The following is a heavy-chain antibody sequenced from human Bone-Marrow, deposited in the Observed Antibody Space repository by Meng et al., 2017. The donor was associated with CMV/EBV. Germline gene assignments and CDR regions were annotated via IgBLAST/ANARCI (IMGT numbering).Heavy chain of an antibody. Sequence: SETLSLTCTVSGGSISSGDYYWSWIRQPPGKGLEWIGYIYSSGSTNYNPSLKSRVTISVDTSKNQFSLRLSSVTAADTAVYYCARDLEGGGWFDPWGQGTLVTVSS. V-gene: IGHV4-61*08. D-gene: IGHD3-16*01. CDR2: IYSSGST. CDR1: GGSISSGDYY. CDR3: ARDLEGGGWFDP. J-gene: IGHJ5*02.